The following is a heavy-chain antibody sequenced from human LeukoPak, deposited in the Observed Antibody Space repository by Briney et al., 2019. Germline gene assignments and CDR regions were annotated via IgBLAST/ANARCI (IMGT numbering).Heavy chain of an antibody. J-gene: IGHJ4*02. Sequence: GGSLRLSCAASGFSFSNHGMNWVRQAPGKGLEWVAVVTYDGNHKNYADSVKGRFTISRDNSKNTLYLRMNSLRAEDTAVFYCARGSCSGGSCPYDFWGQGTLVTVSS. CDR2: VTYDGNHK. D-gene: IGHD2-15*01. CDR3: ARGSCSGGSCPYDF. CDR1: GFSFSNHG. V-gene: IGHV3-33*05.